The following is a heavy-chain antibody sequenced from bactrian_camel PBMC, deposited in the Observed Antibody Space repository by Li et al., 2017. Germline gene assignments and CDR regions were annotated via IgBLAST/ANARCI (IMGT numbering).Heavy chain of an antibody. V-gene: IGHV3S53*01. J-gene: IGHJ4*01. Sequence: HVQLVESGGGSVQAGGSLRLSCARSGDINSRVCVGWFRQSPGKEREGVAAIPNGRSAVYAASVKDRFTISKEYTKNTLYLQMNSLRPEDTAMYYCAATHPLCPATFQGYNYWGQGTQVTVS. CDR1: GDINSRVC. CDR2: IPNGRSA. CDR3: AATHPLCPATFQGYNY. D-gene: IGHD2*01.